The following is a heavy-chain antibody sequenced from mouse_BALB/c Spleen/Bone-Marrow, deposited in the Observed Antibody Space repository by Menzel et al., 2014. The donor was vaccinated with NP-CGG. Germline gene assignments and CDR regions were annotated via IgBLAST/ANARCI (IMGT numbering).Heavy chain of an antibody. CDR1: GYTFTSYW. CDR3: ARRATTVVATDY. Sequence: VQRVESGAELVKPGASVKLSCKASGYTFTSYWMHWVKQRPGQGLEWIGEINPSNGRTNYNEKFKSKATLTVDKSSSTAYMQLSSLTSEDSAVYYCARRATTVVATDYWGQGTTLIVSS. CDR2: INPSNGRT. V-gene: IGHV1S81*02. D-gene: IGHD1-1*01. J-gene: IGHJ2*01.